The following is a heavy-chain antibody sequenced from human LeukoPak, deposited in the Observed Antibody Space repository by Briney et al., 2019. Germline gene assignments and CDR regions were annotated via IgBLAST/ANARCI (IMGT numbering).Heavy chain of an antibody. J-gene: IGHJ3*02. CDR1: GFTSSSYA. Sequence: GGSLRLSCAASGFTSSSYAMSWVRQAPGKGLEWVSGISGSGGSTHYVDSVKDRFTISRDNSKNTLYLQMNSLRAEDTAVYYCAKETVVVVAATPDAFDIWGQGTMVTVSS. CDR3: AKETVVVVAATPDAFDI. D-gene: IGHD2-15*01. CDR2: ISGSGGST. V-gene: IGHV3-23*01.